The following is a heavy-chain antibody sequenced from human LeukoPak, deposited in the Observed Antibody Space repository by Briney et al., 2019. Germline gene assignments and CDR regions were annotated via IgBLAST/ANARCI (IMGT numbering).Heavy chain of an antibody. CDR3: ARIGCSGGNCYGYYYYGMDV. V-gene: IGHV3-33*01. D-gene: IGHD2-15*01. CDR2: IWYDGSNN. J-gene: IGHJ6*02. Sequence: GGSLRLSCAASGFTFSGYGMHWVRQAPGKGLEWVAIIWYDGSNNYFADSVKGPFTNSRDNSKNTLYLQMNSLRAEDTAVYYCARIGCSGGNCYGYYYYGMDVWGQGTTVTVSS. CDR1: GFTFSGYG.